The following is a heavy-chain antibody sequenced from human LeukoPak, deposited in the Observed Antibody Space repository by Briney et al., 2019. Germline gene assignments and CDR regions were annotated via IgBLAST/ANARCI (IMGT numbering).Heavy chain of an antibody. J-gene: IGHJ3*02. D-gene: IGHD6-6*01. CDR3: ARSRGSSSRAFDI. Sequence: SETLSLTCTVSGGSISSYYWSWIRQPPGKGLEWIGYIYYSGSTNYNPSLKSRVTISVDTSKNQFSLKLSSVTAADTAVYYCARSRGSSSRAFDIWGQGTMVTVSS. CDR1: GGSISSYY. CDR2: IYYSGST. V-gene: IGHV4-59*12.